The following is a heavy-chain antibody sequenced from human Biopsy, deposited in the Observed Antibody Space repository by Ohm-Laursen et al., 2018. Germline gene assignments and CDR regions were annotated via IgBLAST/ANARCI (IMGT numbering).Heavy chain of an antibody. D-gene: IGHD4-23*01. CDR1: GFTFSGSA. V-gene: IGHV3-73*01. J-gene: IGHJ4*02. CDR3: TRVSGDYGGVS. Sequence: LSLTCAASGFTFSGSAMHWVRQASGKGLEWVGRIRTKVYSYATGYGASVQGRFTISRDDSKNTAYLQMNSLKTEDTAVYYCTRVSGDYGGVSWGQGTLVTVSS. CDR2: IRTKVYSYAT.